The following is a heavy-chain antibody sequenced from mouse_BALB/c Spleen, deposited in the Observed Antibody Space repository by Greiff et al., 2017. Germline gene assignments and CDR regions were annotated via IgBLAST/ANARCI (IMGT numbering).Heavy chain of an antibody. D-gene: IGHD3-2*02. J-gene: IGHJ4*01. V-gene: IGHV3-2*02. CDR1: GYSITSDYA. CDR2: ISYSGST. CDR3: ARSGPYAMDY. Sequence: DVKLQESGPGLVKPSQSLSLTCTVTGYSITSDYAWNWIRQFPGNQLEWMGYISYSGSTSYNPSLKSRISITRDTSKNQFFLQLNSVTTEDTATYYCARSGPYAMDYWGQGTSVTVSS.